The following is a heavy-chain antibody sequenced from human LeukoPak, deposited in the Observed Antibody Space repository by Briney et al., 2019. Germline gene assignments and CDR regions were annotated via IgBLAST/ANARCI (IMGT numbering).Heavy chain of an antibody. J-gene: IGHJ4*02. V-gene: IGHV3-53*01. CDR3: STLTSRGLSDS. CDR2: IYSGGNT. Sequence: GGSLRLSCAASGFTVSSNYMSWVRQAPGKGLEWVSVIYSGGNTYYTDSVKGRFTISRDNSKNTLYLQMNSLKSEDTAVYYCSTLTSRGLSDSWGQGTLVTVSS. CDR1: GFTVSSNY. D-gene: IGHD4-11*01.